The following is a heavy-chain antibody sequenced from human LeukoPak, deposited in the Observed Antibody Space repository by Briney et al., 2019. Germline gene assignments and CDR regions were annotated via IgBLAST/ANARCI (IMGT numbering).Heavy chain of an antibody. CDR3: ATRRAYSSTWGDYFDY. CDR2: ISGSGSST. V-gene: IGHV3-23*01. Sequence: PGGSPRLSCAASGFTFSSYALTWVRQAPGKGLEWVSAISGSGSSTYYADSVKGRFTISRDNSKNTLYLQMNSLRAEDTAVYYYATRRAYSSTWGDYFDYWGQGTLVTVSS. J-gene: IGHJ4*02. CDR1: GFTFSSYA. D-gene: IGHD6-13*01.